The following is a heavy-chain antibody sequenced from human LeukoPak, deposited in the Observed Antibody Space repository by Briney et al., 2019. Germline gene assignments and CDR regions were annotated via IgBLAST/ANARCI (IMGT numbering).Heavy chain of an antibody. CDR1: GFTFSSYG. CDR3: AKASSSGWYHFDY. J-gene: IGHJ4*02. D-gene: IGHD6-19*01. Sequence: GGSLRLSCAASGFTFSSYGMSWVRQAPGKGLEWVSAISGSGGSTYYADSVKGRFTISRDNSKNTLYLQMNSLRAEDTAVYYCAKASSSGWYHFDYWGQGTLVTVSS. CDR2: ISGSGGST. V-gene: IGHV3-23*01.